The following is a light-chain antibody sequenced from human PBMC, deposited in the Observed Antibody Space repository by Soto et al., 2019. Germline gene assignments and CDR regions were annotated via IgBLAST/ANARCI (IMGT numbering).Light chain of an antibody. CDR1: SSNIGINY. J-gene: IGLJ2*01. Sequence: QSVLTQPPSVSWAPGQKVTISCSGSSSNIGINYVSCYQHLPGTAPKLLIYDNNRRPSEIPDRFSGSKSGTSATLGITGLQAGDEADYYCGTWDSSLSAVVFGGGTKLTVL. V-gene: IGLV1-51*01. CDR3: GTWDSSLSAVV. CDR2: DNN.